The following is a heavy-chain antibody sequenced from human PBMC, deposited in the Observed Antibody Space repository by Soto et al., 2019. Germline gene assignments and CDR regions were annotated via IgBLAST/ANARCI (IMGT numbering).Heavy chain of an antibody. D-gene: IGHD2-8*01. V-gene: IGHV1-3*01. J-gene: IGHJ4*02. CDR2: INAGNGNT. CDR3: ASAGYCSNGICYYFDY. CDR1: GYTFTNYP. Sequence: QVQLVQSGAEVKKPGASVKVSCKASGYTFTNYPIHWVRQAPGQRLEWMGWINAGNGNTRYSQKFQGRVTITRDTSASTAYMELSSLRSEDSAVYYCASAGYCSNGICYYFDYWGQGTLLTVSS.